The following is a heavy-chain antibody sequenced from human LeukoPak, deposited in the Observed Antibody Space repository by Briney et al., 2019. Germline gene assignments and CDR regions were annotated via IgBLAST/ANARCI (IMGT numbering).Heavy chain of an antibody. V-gene: IGHV3-23*01. CDR3: AKADSYRPYYYYYMDV. Sequence: GGSLRLSCVASGFTFSSYAMSWVRQAPGKGLEWVSAISGSGGSTYYADSVKGRFTISRDNSKNTLYLQMNSLRAEDTAVYYCAKADSYRPYYYYYMDVWGKGTTVTVSS. D-gene: IGHD3-16*02. J-gene: IGHJ6*03. CDR1: GFTFSSYA. CDR2: ISGSGGST.